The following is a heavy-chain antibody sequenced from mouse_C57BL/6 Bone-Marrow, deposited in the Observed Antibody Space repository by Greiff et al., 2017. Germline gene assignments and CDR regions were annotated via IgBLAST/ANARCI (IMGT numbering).Heavy chain of an antibody. D-gene: IGHD3-1*01. CDR3: ERILGYAMDY. CDR1: GYTFTSYW. J-gene: IGHJ4*01. CDR2: IDPSDSYT. Sequence: QVQLQQPGAELVRPGTSVKLSCKASGYTFTSYWMHWVKQRPGQGLEWIGVIDPSDSYTNYNQKFKGKATLTVDTSSSTAYMQLSSLTSEDSAVYYCERILGYAMDYWGQGTAVTVSS. V-gene: IGHV1-59*01.